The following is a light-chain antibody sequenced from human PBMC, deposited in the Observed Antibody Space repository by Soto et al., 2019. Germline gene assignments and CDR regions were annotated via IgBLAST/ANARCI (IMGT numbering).Light chain of an antibody. J-gene: IGLJ1*01. Sequence: QSVLTQPPSVSGAPGQRVTISCTGSSSNIGAGYDVHWYQQRPGAALKLLISANINRPSGVPDRFSGSKSGTSASLAITGLQADDEGDYYCQSYDSTLSARYVFGTGTKVTVL. CDR3: QSYDSTLSARYV. CDR2: ANI. V-gene: IGLV1-40*01. CDR1: SSNIGAGYD.